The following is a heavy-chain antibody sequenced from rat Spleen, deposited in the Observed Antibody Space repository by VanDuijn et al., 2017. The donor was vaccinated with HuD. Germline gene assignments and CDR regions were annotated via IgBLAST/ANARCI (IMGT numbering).Heavy chain of an antibody. Sequence: EVQLVESGGGLVQPGRSLKLSCAASGFTFNDYWMTWIRQAPGKGLEWVASITKTGGNAYYPDSVKGRFTISRDNAKSTLYLQMDSLRSEDTATYYCVSHGARISRFAYWGQGTLVTVSS. J-gene: IGHJ3*01. CDR2: ITKTGGNA. CDR1: GFTFNDYW. V-gene: IGHV5-31*01. CDR3: VSHGARISRFAY. D-gene: IGHD2-7*01.